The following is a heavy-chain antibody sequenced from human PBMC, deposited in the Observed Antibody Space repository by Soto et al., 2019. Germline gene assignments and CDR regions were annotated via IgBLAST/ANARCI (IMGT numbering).Heavy chain of an antibody. Sequence: QVQLVESGGGVVQPGRSLRLSCAASGFTFSSYGMHWVRQAPGKGLEWVTVIWYDGSNKYYADSVKGRFTNSRDNSKIKRYLPINSLRAEDTAVYYCARVSSGREYWGQGTLVTVSS. CDR1: GFTFSSYG. CDR2: IWYDGSNK. V-gene: IGHV3-33*01. CDR3: ARVSSGREY. J-gene: IGHJ4*02.